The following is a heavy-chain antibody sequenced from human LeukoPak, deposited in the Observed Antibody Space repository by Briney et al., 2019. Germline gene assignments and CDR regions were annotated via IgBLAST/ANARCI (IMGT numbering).Heavy chain of an antibody. D-gene: IGHD3-10*01. V-gene: IGHV4-30-2*01. CDR1: GYATISGGFS. CDR2: IYDRGPA. CDR3: ARSRQASGLFSS. J-gene: IGHJ5*02. Sequence: SQTLSLTCTVSGYATISGGFSWNWIRQPPGKGLEWIGCIYDRGPAHYNPSLKSRFTISVDRPKNQFFLNVTSLTAADTAVYYCARSRQASGLFSSWGQGTLVVVSS.